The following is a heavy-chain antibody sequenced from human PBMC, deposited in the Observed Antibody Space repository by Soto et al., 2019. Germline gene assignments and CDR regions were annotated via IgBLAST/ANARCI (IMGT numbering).Heavy chain of an antibody. Sequence: QVQLQESGPGLVKPSETLSLTCTVSGGSVSSGSYYWSWIQQPPGKGLEWIGYIYYSGSTNYNPSLKSRVTISVDTSKNQFSLKLSSVTAADTAVYYCARESEITMVRGVIRWFDPWGQGTLVTVSS. J-gene: IGHJ5*02. D-gene: IGHD3-10*01. CDR2: IYYSGST. CDR1: GGSVSSGSYY. V-gene: IGHV4-61*01. CDR3: ARESEITMVRGVIRWFDP.